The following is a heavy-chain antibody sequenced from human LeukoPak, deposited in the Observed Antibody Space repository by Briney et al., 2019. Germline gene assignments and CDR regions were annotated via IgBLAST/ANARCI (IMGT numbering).Heavy chain of an antibody. CDR3: ARDPTLLWFGELLSCYYYYGMDV. D-gene: IGHD3-10*01. Sequence: GASVKVSCKASGYTFTGYYMHWVRQAPGQGLEWMGWINPNSGGTNYAQKFQGRVTMTRDTSTSTAYMELSRLRSDDTAVYYCARDPTLLWFGELLSCYYYYGMDVWGQGTTVTVSS. V-gene: IGHV1-2*02. CDR1: GYTFTGYY. J-gene: IGHJ6*02. CDR2: INPNSGGT.